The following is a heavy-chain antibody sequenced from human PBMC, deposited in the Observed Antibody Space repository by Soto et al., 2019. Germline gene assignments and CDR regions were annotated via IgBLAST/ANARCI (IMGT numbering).Heavy chain of an antibody. CDR2: ISSNGGST. Sequence: GGSLRLSCAASGFTFRSYAMHWVRQAPGKGLEYVSAISSNGGSTYYANSVKGRFTISRDNSKNTLYLQMGSLRAEDMAVYYCARAGAYGDYAFDIWGQGTMVTVSS. CDR3: ARAGAYGDYAFDI. V-gene: IGHV3-64*01. J-gene: IGHJ3*02. CDR1: GFTFRSYA. D-gene: IGHD4-17*01.